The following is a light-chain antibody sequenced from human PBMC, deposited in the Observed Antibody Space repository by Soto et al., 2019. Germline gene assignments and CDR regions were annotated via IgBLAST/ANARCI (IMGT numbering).Light chain of an antibody. CDR2: EVS. CDR1: RSDVGPYNY. Sequence: QPSPTQLRSASGSPGQSVPLSCTGARSDVGPYNYVSWYQQHPGKSPKLRIYEVSKRPSGVPDRFSGSKSGNTASLTASGLQAEEEADYYCSSHAGSSNNVFGTGTKVTGL. V-gene: IGLV2-8*01. J-gene: IGLJ1*01. CDR3: SSHAGSSNNV.